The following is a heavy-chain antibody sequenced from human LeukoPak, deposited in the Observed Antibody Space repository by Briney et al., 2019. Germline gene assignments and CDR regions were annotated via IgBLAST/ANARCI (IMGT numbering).Heavy chain of an antibody. CDR1: GGSFSGYY. Sequence: SETLSLTCAVYGGSFSGYYWSWIRQPPGKGLEWTGEINHSGSTNYNPSLKSRVTISVDTSKNQFSLKLSSVTAADTAVYYCARSPQRSCYDFWSGYYSWFDPWGQGTLVTVSS. D-gene: IGHD3-3*01. V-gene: IGHV4-34*01. CDR2: INHSGST. J-gene: IGHJ5*02. CDR3: ARSPQRSCYDFWSGYYSWFDP.